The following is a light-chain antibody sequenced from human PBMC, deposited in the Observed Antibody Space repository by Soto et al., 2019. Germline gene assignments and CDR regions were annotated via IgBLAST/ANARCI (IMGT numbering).Light chain of an antibody. CDR2: VAS. Sequence: DIQMTQSPSSLSASVGDRVTITCRASQSISTYLNWYQQKPGKAPNLLIFVASSLQSGVPSRFSGSGSGKDFTLTISSLQPEDFATYYCQQSYSTPLTFGGGTRVEIK. CDR3: QQSYSTPLT. V-gene: IGKV1-39*01. J-gene: IGKJ4*01. CDR1: QSISTY.